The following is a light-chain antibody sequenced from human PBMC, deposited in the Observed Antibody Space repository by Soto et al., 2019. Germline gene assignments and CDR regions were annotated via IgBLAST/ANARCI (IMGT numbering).Light chain of an antibody. CDR3: HHYNNWPHT. CDR1: QSVASN. V-gene: IGKV3-15*01. J-gene: IGKJ4*01. Sequence: DIVMTQSPATLSVSPGERATLSCRASQSVASNLAWYQQRPGQAPRLLIYGASTRATGVPARFNGSGSGTEFTLTISSLQSEDFAVYYCHHYNNWPHTFGGGTKVENK. CDR2: GAS.